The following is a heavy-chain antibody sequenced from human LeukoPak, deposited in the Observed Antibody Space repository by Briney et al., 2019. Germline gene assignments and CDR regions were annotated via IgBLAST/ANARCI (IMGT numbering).Heavy chain of an antibody. CDR2: INPSGGSP. CDR3: ARAVSQYLYYAMDV. D-gene: IGHD2-8*01. Sequence: ASVKDFCKASGYTFISYYIHWVRQAPGQGLEWMGIINPSGGSPSYAQKFQGRVTLTRDTSTSTVYMELSSLRSEDTAVYYCARAVSQYLYYAMDVWGQGTTVTVSS. V-gene: IGHV1-46*01. J-gene: IGHJ6*02. CDR1: GYTFISYY.